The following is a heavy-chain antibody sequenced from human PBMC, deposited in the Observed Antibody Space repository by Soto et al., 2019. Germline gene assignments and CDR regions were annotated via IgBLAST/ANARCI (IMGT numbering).Heavy chain of an antibody. J-gene: IGHJ4*02. V-gene: IGHV3-15*01. Sequence: EVQLVESGGGLVKPGGSLRLSCAASGFTFSNAWMSWVRQAPGKGLEWVGRIKSKTDGGTTDYAAPVKGRFTISRDDSKNTLYLQMNSLKTEDTAVYYCTTENDYGDYWGLLGLVFWGQGTLVTVSS. D-gene: IGHD4-17*01. CDR3: TTENDYGDYWGLLGLVF. CDR2: IKSKTDGGTT. CDR1: GFTFSNAW.